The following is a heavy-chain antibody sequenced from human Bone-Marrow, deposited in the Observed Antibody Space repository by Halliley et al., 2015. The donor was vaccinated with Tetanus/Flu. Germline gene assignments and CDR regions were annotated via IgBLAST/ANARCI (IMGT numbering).Heavy chain of an antibody. D-gene: IGHD1-26*01. CDR1: ACSFTSYW. CDR2: IDPSESYT. Sequence: QLVQSGAVVKKPGESLRISCRASACSFTSYWISWVRQRPGKGLEWMGRIDPSESYTDYSPSFQGPVIISADQSISTAYLQWSSLQASDTAKYYCARHSAYTGSSYYFDSWGQGTLVTVTS. CDR3: ARHSAYTGSSYYFDS. V-gene: IGHV5-10-1*01. J-gene: IGHJ4*02.